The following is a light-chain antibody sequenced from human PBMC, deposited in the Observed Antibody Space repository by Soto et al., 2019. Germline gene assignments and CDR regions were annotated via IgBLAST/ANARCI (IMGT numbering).Light chain of an antibody. CDR1: RSDVGGYEY. J-gene: IGLJ1*01. CDR3: CSYAGTYTGV. CDR2: EVT. Sequence: QSALTQPPSASGSLGQSVTISCTGTRSDVGGYEYVSWYQQHPGKAPKLMIYEVTKRPSGVPDRFSGSKSGNTASLTVSGLQAEDEADYYCCSYAGTYTGVFGTGTKVTVL. V-gene: IGLV2-8*01.